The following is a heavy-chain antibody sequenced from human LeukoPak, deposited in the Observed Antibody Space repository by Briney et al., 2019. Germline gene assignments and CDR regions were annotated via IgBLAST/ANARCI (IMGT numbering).Heavy chain of an antibody. CDR3: ARDRNYDYIWGSYRPDYFDY. J-gene: IGHJ4*02. CDR2: ISSSSSYI. Sequence: GGSLRLSCAASGFTFSSYTMNWVRQAPGKGLEWVSSISSSSSYIYYADSVKGRFTISRDNAKNSLYLQMNSLRAEDTAAYYCARDRNYDYIWGSYRPDYFDYWGRGTLVTVSS. CDR1: GFTFSSYT. V-gene: IGHV3-21*01. D-gene: IGHD3-16*02.